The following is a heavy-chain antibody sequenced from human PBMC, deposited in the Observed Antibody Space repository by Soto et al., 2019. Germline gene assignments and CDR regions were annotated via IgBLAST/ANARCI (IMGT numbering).Heavy chain of an antibody. V-gene: IGHV1-69*01. Sequence: QVQLVQSGAEVKKPGSSVKVSCKASGGTFSSYAISWVRQAPGQGLEWMGGIIPIFGTANYAQKFQGRVTITADETTRTADREGGRLRSGDTAVYYGARRGGGDYYGMDVWGQGTTVTVSS. CDR3: ARRGGGDYYGMDV. CDR2: IIPIFGTA. CDR1: GGTFSSYA. J-gene: IGHJ6*02. D-gene: IGHD3-16*01.